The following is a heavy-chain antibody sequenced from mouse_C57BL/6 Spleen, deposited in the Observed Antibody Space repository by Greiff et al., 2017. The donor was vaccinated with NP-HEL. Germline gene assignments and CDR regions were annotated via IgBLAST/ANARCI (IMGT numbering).Heavy chain of an antibody. CDR3: ASSQIYEAQPPSYAMDY. CDR2: IHPNSGST. Sequence: QVQLQQPGAELVKPGASVKLSCKASGYTFTSYWMHWVKQRPGQGLEWIGMIHPNSGSTNYNEKFKSKATLTVDKSSSTAYMQLSSLTSEDSAVYYCASSQIYEAQPPSYAMDYWGQGTSVTVSS. D-gene: IGHD2-3*01. CDR1: GYTFTSYW. J-gene: IGHJ4*01. V-gene: IGHV1-64*01.